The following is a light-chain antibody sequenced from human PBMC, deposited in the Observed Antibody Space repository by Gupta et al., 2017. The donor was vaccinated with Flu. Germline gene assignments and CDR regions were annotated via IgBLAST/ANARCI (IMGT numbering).Light chain of an antibody. J-gene: IGLJ1*01. CDR3: QSAERSENDSV. V-gene: IGLV3-25*02. Sequence: SYELTQPPSVSVSPGQTARITCSGDALPKQYAYWYQQKSGQAPMMVIYKDTERPSGIPERFSGSRSGTTVTLTIIGVQAEDVAEYYCQSAERSENDSVFGSGTKVTVL. CDR1: ALPKQY. CDR2: KDT.